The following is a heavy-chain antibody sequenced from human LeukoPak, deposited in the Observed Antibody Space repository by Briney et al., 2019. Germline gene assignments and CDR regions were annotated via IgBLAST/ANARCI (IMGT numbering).Heavy chain of an antibody. CDR3: AKGEDYDILTGYRELDY. Sequence: GGSLRLSCAASGFTFSSYAMSWVRQAPGKGLEWVSAISGSGGSTYYADSVRGRFTISRDNSKNTVYLQMNSLRAEDTAVYYCAKGEDYDILTGYRELDYWGQGTLVTVSS. J-gene: IGHJ4*02. D-gene: IGHD3-9*01. V-gene: IGHV3-23*01. CDR2: ISGSGGST. CDR1: GFTFSSYA.